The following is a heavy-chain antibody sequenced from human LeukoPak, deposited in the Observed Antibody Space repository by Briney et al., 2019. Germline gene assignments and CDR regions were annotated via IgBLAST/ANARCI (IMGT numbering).Heavy chain of an antibody. Sequence: GGSLRLSCAASGFTFSSYAMSWVRQAPGKGLEWVSAISGSGGSTYYADSVKGRFTISRDNSKNTLYLQMNSLRAEDTAVYYCAKDSYYGSGSYWANAFDIWGQGTMVTVSS. V-gene: IGHV3-23*01. J-gene: IGHJ3*02. CDR3: AKDSYYGSGSYWANAFDI. D-gene: IGHD3-10*01. CDR2: ISGSGGST. CDR1: GFTFSSYA.